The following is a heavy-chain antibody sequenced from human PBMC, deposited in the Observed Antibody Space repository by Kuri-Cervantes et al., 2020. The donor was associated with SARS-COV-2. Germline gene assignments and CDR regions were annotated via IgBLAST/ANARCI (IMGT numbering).Heavy chain of an antibody. CDR2: ISYDGSNK. D-gene: IGHD2-2*03. Sequence: GGSLRLSCAASGFTFSSYAMHWVRQAPGKGLEWVAVISYDGSNKYYADSVKGRFTISRDNAKNSLYLQMNSLRAEDTAVYYCARDGYCSSTSCYSYYYYMDVWGKGTTVTVSS. CDR3: ARDGYCSSTSCYSYYYYMDV. CDR1: GFTFSSYA. V-gene: IGHV3-30-3*01. J-gene: IGHJ6*03.